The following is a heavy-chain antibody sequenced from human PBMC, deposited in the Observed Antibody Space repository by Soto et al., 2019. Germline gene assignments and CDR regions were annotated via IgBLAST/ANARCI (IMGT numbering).Heavy chain of an antibody. J-gene: IGHJ5*02. Sequence: PGGSLRLSCAASGFPFSHAWMSLVRQAPGKGLEWVGRIKIRADGDTKDYGAPVRGRFTISRDDSKNTLYLQVNSLKTEDTAIYYCNVIKRRDQYSTSCSRFDPWGPGPMVTVSS. CDR3: NVIKRRDQYSTSCSRFDP. V-gene: IGHV3-15*01. D-gene: IGHD6-6*01. CDR1: GFPFSHAW. CDR2: IKIRADGDTK.